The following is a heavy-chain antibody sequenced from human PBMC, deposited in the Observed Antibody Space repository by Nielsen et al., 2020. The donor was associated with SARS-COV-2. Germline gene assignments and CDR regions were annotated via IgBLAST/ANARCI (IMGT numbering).Heavy chain of an antibody. CDR3: AKDQDDAYYYYYYMDV. CDR1: GFTFSSYG. J-gene: IGHJ6*03. D-gene: IGHD3-3*01. Sequence: GESLKISCVASGFTFSSYGMHWVRQAPGKGLEWVAVIWYDGSNKYYVDSVKGRFTISRDNSKNTLYLQMNSLRAEDTAVYYCAKDQDDAYYYYYYMDVWGKGTTVTVSS. CDR2: IWYDGSNK. V-gene: IGHV3-30*02.